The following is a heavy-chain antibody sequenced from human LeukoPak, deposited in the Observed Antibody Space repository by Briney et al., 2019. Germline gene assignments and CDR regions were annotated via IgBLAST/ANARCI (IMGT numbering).Heavy chain of an antibody. CDR3: ARESEIQSLDY. V-gene: IGHV4-61*01. D-gene: IGHD4-11*01. CDR1: GGSVSSGSYY. CDR2: IYYSGST. J-gene: IGHJ4*02. Sequence: SETLSLTCTVSGGSVSSGSYYWSWIRQPPGKGLEWIGYIYYSGSTNYNPSLKRRVTISVDTSKNQFSLKLSSVTAADTAVYYCARESEIQSLDYWGQGTLVTVSS.